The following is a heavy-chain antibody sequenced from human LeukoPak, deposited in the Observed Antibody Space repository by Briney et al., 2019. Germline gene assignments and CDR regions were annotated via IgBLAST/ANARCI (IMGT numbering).Heavy chain of an antibody. CDR3: ARDYAWDSYGLVLDS. CDR1: GFIFSRYT. V-gene: IGHV3-21*04. CDR2: ISATSAYI. D-gene: IGHD3-16*02. Sequence: PGGSLRLSCVTSGFIFSRYTMNWVRQAPGKGLEWVSSISATSAYIFYAASVKGRFTISRDNAKNSLFLQMNSLRAEDTAVYYCARDYAWDSYGLVLDSWGQGALVTVSS. J-gene: IGHJ4*02.